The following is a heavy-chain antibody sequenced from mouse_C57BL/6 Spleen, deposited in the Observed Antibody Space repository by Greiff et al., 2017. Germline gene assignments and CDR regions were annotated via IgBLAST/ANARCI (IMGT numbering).Heavy chain of an antibody. CDR1: GYSFTGYY. V-gene: IGHV1-42*01. CDR3: ARGDYGSSYRYFDV. D-gene: IGHD1-1*01. J-gene: IGHJ1*03. CDR2: INPSTGGT. Sequence: VQLQQSGPELVKPGASVKISCKASGYSFTGYYMNWVKQSPEKSLEWIGEINPSTGGTTYNQKFKAKATLTVDKSSSTAYMQLKSLTSEDSAVYYCARGDYGSSYRYFDVWGTGTTVTVSS.